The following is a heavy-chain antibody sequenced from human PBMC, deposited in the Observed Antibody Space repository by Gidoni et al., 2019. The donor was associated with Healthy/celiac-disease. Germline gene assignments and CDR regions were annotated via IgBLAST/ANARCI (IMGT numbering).Heavy chain of an antibody. V-gene: IGHV3-30*18. CDR1: RFTFSSYG. Sequence: QVQLVESGGGVVQPGRSLRLSCAASRFTFSSYGMPWVRQAPGKGLGWVAVISYDGSNKYYADSVKGRFTISRDNSKNTLYLQMNSLRAEDTAVYYCAKLIGSASPRARETVVVTSDYWGQGTLVTVSS. J-gene: IGHJ4*02. CDR2: ISYDGSNK. CDR3: AKLIGSASPRARETVVVTSDY. D-gene: IGHD3-22*01.